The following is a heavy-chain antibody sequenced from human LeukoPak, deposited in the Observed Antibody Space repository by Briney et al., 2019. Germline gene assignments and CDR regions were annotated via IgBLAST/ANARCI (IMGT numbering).Heavy chain of an antibody. CDR1: GFISSSYS. V-gene: IGHV3-21*01. D-gene: IGHD3-10*01. CDR3: TRDREDTGPYEY. J-gene: IGHJ4*02. Sequence: GGSLRLSCAASGFISSSYSMNWVRQAPGKGLEWVSSISSGSSYRYYADSVKGRFTISRDNAKDSLFLQMNSLRAEDTAVYYCTRDREDTGPYEYWGQGTLVTVSS. CDR2: ISSGSSYR.